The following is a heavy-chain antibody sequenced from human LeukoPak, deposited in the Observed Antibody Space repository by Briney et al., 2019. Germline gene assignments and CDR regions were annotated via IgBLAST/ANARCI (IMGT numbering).Heavy chain of an antibody. CDR2: ISYDGSNK. CDR3: ANTGDSCSSTSCYEAYYYYMDV. V-gene: IGHV3-30*18. J-gene: IGHJ6*03. D-gene: IGHD2-2*01. Sequence: PGGSLRLSCAASGFTFSSYGMHWVRQAPGKGLEWVAVISYDGSNKYYADSVKGRFTISRDNSKNTLYLQMNSLRAEDTAVYYCANTGDSCSSTSCYEAYYYYMDVWGKGTTVTVSS. CDR1: GFTFSSYG.